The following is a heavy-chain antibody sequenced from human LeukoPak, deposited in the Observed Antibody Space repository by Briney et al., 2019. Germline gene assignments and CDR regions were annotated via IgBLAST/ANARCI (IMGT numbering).Heavy chain of an antibody. J-gene: IGHJ4*02. CDR1: GFTFSSYA. Sequence: GRSLRLSCAAAGFTFSSYAMHWVRQAPGKGLEWVAVISYDGSNKYYADSVKGRFTISRDNSKNTLYLQMNSLRAEDTAVYYCAKDSKAMRGYFDYWGQGTLVTVSS. V-gene: IGHV3-30*04. CDR2: ISYDGSNK. CDR3: AKDSKAMRGYFDY. D-gene: IGHD2-2*01.